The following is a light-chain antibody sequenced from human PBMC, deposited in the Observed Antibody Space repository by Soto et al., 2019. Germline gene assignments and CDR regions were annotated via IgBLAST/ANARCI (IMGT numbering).Light chain of an antibody. CDR2: EAT. Sequence: QFALTQPASVSGSPGQSITISCSGTSNDVGGYDLVSWYQQHPGKAPKLIIYEATKRPSGVSDRFSASKSGNTASLTISALQAEDEADYSCCSFAGGATFVFGGGTKLTVL. J-gene: IGLJ2*01. CDR1: SNDVGGYDL. V-gene: IGLV2-23*02. CDR3: CSFAGGATFV.